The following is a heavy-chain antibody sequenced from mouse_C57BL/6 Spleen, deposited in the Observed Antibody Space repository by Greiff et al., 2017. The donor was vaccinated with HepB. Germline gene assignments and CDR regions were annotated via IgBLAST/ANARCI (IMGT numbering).Heavy chain of an antibody. CDR3: ARDSLYGSSYRYFDV. CDR2: INYDGSST. CDR1: GFTFSDYY. Sequence: EVMLVESEGGLVQPGSSMKLSCTASGFTFSDYYMAWVRQVPEKGLEWVANINYDGSSTYYLDSLKSRFIISRDNAKNILYLQMSSLKSEDTATYYCARDSLYGSSYRYFDVWGTGTTVTVSS. J-gene: IGHJ1*03. D-gene: IGHD1-1*01. V-gene: IGHV5-16*01.